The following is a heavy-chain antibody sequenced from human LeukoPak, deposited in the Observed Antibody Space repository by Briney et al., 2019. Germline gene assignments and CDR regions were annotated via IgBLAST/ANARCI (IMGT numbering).Heavy chain of an antibody. V-gene: IGHV3-30*18. CDR1: GFTFSSYG. CDR3: AKRAPKEYYPMFDP. CDR2: ISYDGSNK. D-gene: IGHD3-10*01. Sequence: GGSLRLSCAASGFTFSSYGMHWVRQAPGKGLEWVAVISYDGSNKYYADSVKGRFTISRDNSKNTLYLQTNSLRAEDTAVYYCAKRAPKEYYPMFDPWGQGTLVTVSS. J-gene: IGHJ5*02.